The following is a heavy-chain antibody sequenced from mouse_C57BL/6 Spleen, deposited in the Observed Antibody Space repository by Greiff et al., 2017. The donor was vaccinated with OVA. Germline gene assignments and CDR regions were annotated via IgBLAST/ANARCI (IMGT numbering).Heavy chain of an antibody. CDR1: GFTFSDYY. CDR3: AREGLLRGGYYFDY. V-gene: IGHV5-16*01. CDR2: INYDGSST. Sequence: EVKLVESEGGLVQPGSSMKLSCTASGFTFSDYYMAWVRQVPEKGLEWVANINYDGSSTYYLDSLKSRFIISRDNAKNILYLQMSSLKSEDTATYYCAREGLLRGGYYFDYWGQGTTLTVSS. D-gene: IGHD2-3*01. J-gene: IGHJ2*01.